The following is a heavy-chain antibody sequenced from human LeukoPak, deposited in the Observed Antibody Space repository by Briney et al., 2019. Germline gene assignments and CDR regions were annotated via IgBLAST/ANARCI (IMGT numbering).Heavy chain of an antibody. V-gene: IGHV1-2*02. D-gene: IGHD1-26*01. CDR3: ARLGYYYYYYMDV. CDR2: INPNSGGT. J-gene: IGHJ6*03. CDR1: GYTFTGYY. Sequence: ASVKVSCKASGYTFTGYYMHWGRQAPGQGLEWMGWINPNSGGTNYAQKFQGRVTMTRDTSISTAYMELSRLRSDDTAVYYCARLGYYYYYYMDVWGKGTTVTVSS.